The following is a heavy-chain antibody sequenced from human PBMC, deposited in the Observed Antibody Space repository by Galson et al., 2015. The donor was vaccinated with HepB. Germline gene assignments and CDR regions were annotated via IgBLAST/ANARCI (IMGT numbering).Heavy chain of an antibody. V-gene: IGHV3-23*01. CDR2: ISFGSGTT. J-gene: IGHJ4*02. D-gene: IGHD3-16*01. CDR3: ARPPFYTVNYPYFDS. Sequence: SLRLSCAASGFTFTTQAMHWVRQAPGKGLEWVSGISFGSGTTYYADSVKGRFTISRDKSKNTVFVQMNSLRVEDTAVYYCARPPFYTVNYPYFDSRGQGTLVTVSS. CDR1: GFTFTTQA.